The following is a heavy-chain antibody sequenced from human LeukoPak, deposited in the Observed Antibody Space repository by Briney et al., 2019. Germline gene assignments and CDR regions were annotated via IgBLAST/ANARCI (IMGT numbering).Heavy chain of an antibody. J-gene: IGHJ2*01. Sequence: PGGSLRLSCAASGFTVSSNYMSWVRQAPGKGLEWVSVIYSGGSTFYADSVKGRFTISRDTSKKTLYLQMNSLRTDKTAVYYCWSRVLYVYAAMVRHCSFHIWGRGTLVTVSS. CDR1: GFTVSSNY. V-gene: IGHV3-53*01. CDR2: IYSGGST. D-gene: IGHD3-10*01. CDR3: WSRVLYVYAAMVRHCSFHI.